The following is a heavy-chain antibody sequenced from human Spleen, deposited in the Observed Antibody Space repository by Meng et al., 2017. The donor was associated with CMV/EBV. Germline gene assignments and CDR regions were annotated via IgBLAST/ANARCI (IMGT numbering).Heavy chain of an antibody. CDR2: LSSSGTTM. J-gene: IGHJ4*02. V-gene: IGHV3-11*04. Sequence: SGFIFSDYYMSWIRQAPGKGLEWLAYLSSSGTTMYYADSVEGRFTVSRDNAKNSLYLEMNSLRAEDTAVYYCARVLRMVGAQYYFDLWGQGTPVTVSS. D-gene: IGHD1-26*01. CDR1: GFIFSDYY. CDR3: ARVLRMVGAQYYFDL.